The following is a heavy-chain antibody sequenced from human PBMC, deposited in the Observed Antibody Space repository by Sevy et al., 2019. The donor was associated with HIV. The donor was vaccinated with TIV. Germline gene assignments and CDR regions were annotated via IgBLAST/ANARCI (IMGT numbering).Heavy chain of an antibody. CDR3: ARVPTYYFGSGTYFDY. CDR2: TGVYNGNS. D-gene: IGHD3-10*01. V-gene: IGHV1-18*01. CDR1: GYTVSSNG. Sequence: ASVKVSCKASGYTVSSNGIAWVRQAPGQGLQWMGWTGVYNGNSKYAQNLQDRLTMTTDTSTSTAYMELKSLRSDDTAVYYCARVPTYYFGSGTYFDYWGHGTLVTVSS. J-gene: IGHJ4*01.